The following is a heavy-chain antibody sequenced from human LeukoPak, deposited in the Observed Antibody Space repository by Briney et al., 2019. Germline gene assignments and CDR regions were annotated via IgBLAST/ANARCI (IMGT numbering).Heavy chain of an antibody. CDR1: GGSISSYY. J-gene: IGHJ6*03. CDR2: IYTSVST. D-gene: IGHD6-13*01. Sequence: SETLSLTCTVSGGSISSYYGSWIRQPAGKGREWSGRIYTSVSTNYNPSLKSRVTMSVDPSKNQFSLKLSSATDADTAVYYCAREKAAGPYYYYMDVWGKGTTVTVSS. V-gene: IGHV4-4*07. CDR3: AREKAAGPYYYYMDV.